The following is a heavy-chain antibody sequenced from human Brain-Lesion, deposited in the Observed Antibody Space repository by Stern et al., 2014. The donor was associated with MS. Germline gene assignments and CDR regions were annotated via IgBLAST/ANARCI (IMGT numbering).Heavy chain of an antibody. Sequence: QVQLVQSGAEVKKPGASVKVSCKTSGYIFTGYYIHWVRQAPGQGLEWVAWINPNSGGTKYAQKVQGRVTMSRVTSISTAYVELSSLTSDDTAVYYCARDQRGITIFGVVTDYYYLGMDVWGQGTTVTVSS. D-gene: IGHD3-3*01. CDR2: INPNSGGT. CDR1: GYIFTGYY. J-gene: IGHJ6*02. V-gene: IGHV1-2*02. CDR3: ARDQRGITIFGVVTDYYYLGMDV.